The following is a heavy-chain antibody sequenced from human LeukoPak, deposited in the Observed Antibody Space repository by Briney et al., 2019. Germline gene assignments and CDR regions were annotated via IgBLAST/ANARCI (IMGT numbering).Heavy chain of an antibody. J-gene: IGHJ4*02. Sequence: SETLSLTCAVYGGSFSGYYWSWIRQPPGKGLEWIGEINHSGSTNYNPSLKSRVTISVDTSKNQFSLKLSSVTAADTAVYYCARGGYDFWSGYFDYWGQGTQVTVSS. CDR1: GGSFSGYY. CDR2: INHSGST. D-gene: IGHD3-3*01. CDR3: ARGGYDFWSGYFDY. V-gene: IGHV4-34*01.